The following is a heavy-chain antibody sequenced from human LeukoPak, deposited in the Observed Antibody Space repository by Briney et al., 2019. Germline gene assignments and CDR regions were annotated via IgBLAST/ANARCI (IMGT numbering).Heavy chain of an antibody. CDR1: GYTFTNYY. J-gene: IGHJ4*02. CDR2: ISANNGDT. Sequence: ASVKVSCKASGYTFTNYYINWVRQAPGQGLEWIGWISANNGDTNYAQRVQGRVTMTTDTSTTTAYMELRSLRSDDTAVYYCASFDSGWYFGHWGQGTLVTVSS. V-gene: IGHV1-18*01. CDR3: ASFDSGWYFGH. D-gene: IGHD6-19*01.